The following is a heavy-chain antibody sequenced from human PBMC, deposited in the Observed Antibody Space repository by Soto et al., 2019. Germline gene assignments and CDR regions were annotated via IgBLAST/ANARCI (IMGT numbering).Heavy chain of an antibody. CDR3: ARGLNWNYGVRIGWFDP. CDR1: GGSISNYY. D-gene: IGHD1-7*01. V-gene: IGHV4-59*12. Sequence: LSLTCTVSGGSISNYYWNWIRQPPGKGLEWIGNIYYSGNANYNPSLKSRVTISVDTSKNQFSLKLTSVTAADTAVYYCARGLNWNYGVRIGWFDPWGQGTLVTVSS. J-gene: IGHJ5*02. CDR2: IYYSGNA.